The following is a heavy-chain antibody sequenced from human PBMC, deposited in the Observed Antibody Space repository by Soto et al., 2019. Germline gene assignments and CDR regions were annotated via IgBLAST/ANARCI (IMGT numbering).Heavy chain of an antibody. Sequence: ASVNVSCKSSGYTFTSYCISWVRQAPGQGLEWMGWISAYNGNTNYAQKLQGRVTMTTDTSTSTAYMELRSLRSDDTAVYYCARDNRYTGGYYTPGAFDIWGQGTMVTVSS. CDR1: GYTFTSYC. CDR2: ISAYNGNT. D-gene: IGHD3-3*01. V-gene: IGHV1-18*01. J-gene: IGHJ3*02. CDR3: ARDNRYTGGYYTPGAFDI.